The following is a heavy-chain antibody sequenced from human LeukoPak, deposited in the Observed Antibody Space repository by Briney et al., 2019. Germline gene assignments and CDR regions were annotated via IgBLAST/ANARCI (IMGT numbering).Heavy chain of an antibody. Sequence: GGSLRLSCAASGFTFSSYAMHWVRQAPGKGLEYVSAISSNGGSTYYANSVKGRFTISRDNSKNTLYLQMGSLRAEDMAVYYCAREGAGDAFDIWAKGQWSPSLQ. CDR1: GFTFSSYA. CDR3: AREGAGDAFDI. V-gene: IGHV3-64*01. CDR2: ISSNGGST. J-gene: IGHJ3*02. D-gene: IGHD1-26*01.